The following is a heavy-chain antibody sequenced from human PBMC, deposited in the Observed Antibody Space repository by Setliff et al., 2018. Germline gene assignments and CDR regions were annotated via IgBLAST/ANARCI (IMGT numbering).Heavy chain of an antibody. CDR1: GGSISSSSYY. V-gene: IGHV4-39*01. CDR3: ARGYSGYDYLKPFDY. J-gene: IGHJ4*02. Sequence: PSETLSLTCTVSGGSISSSSYYWSWIRQPPGKRLEWIGYIYYSGSTYYNPPLKSRVTISVDTSKNQFSLKLSSVTAADTAVYYCARGYSGYDYLKPFDYWGQGTLVTVSS. CDR2: IYYSGST. D-gene: IGHD5-12*01.